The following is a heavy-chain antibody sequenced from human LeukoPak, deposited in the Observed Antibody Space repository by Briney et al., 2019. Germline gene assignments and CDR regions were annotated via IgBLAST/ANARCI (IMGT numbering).Heavy chain of an antibody. D-gene: IGHD6-19*01. CDR3: ARHNIAVAASYYFDY. V-gene: IGHV4-39*01. CDR2: IYYSGST. J-gene: IGHJ4*02. CDR1: GGSISSSSYY. Sequence: KTSETLSLTCTVSGGSISSSSYYWGWIRQPPGKGLEWIGSIYYSGSTYYNPSLKSRVTISVDTSKNQFSLKLSSVTAADTAVYYCARHNIAVAASYYFDYWGQGTLVTVSS.